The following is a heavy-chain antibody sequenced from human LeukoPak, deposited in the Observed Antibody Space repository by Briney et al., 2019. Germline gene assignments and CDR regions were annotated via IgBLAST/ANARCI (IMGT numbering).Heavy chain of an antibody. D-gene: IGHD3-16*02. CDR1: GGSFSGYY. CDR2: INHSGST. CDR3: ASSYDYVWGSYRPPYFDY. Sequence: SETLSLTCAGYGGSFSGYYWSWIRQPPGKGLEWIGEINHSGSTNYNPSLKSRVTISVDTSKNQFSLKLSSVTAADTAVYYCASSYDYVWGSYRPPYFDYWGQGTLVTVSS. V-gene: IGHV4-34*01. J-gene: IGHJ4*02.